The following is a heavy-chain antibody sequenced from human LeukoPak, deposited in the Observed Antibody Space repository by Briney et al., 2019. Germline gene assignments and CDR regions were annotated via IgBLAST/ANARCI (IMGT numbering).Heavy chain of an antibody. CDR2: IYYSGST. V-gene: IGHV4-31*01. D-gene: IGHD2-2*01. CDR3: ARGGSPAGYNWCDP. Sequence: SQTLSLTCTVSGGSISSGGYCWSWIRQRPGQGLEWVVYIYYSGSTYYTPSLESLVTISVDTSENQFSLKLYYVTAADTAVYFCARGGSPAGYNWCDPWGQGTLVTVSS. J-gene: IGHJ5*02. CDR1: GGSISSGGYC.